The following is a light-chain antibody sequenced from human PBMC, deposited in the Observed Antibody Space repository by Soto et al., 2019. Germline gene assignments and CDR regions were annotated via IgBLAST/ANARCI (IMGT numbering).Light chain of an antibody. J-gene: IGKJ5*01. CDR3: QQRGEWPPGAT. CDR1: QSVSIK. Sequence: EIVMTQSPAPLSVSPGERATLSCKASQSVSIKLAWYQQKPGPAPRLLLYDTSTRATGIPARFSGSGSWTEFTRTISSLEPEEFAVYYCQQRGEWPPGATLAQGTRLEI. CDR2: DTS. V-gene: IGKV3-15*01.